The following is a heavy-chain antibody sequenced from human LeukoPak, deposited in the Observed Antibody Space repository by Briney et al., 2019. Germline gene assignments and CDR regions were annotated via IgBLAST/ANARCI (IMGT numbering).Heavy chain of an antibody. V-gene: IGHV1-69*04. Sequence: ASVNVSCKASGGTFSSYTISWVRQAPGQGLEWMGRIIPILGIANYAQKFQGRVTITADKSTSTAYMELSSLRSEDTAVYYCARDEVVTATDAFDIWGQGTMVTVSS. CDR3: ARDEVVTATDAFDI. CDR2: IIPILGIA. J-gene: IGHJ3*02. CDR1: GGTFSSYT. D-gene: IGHD2-21*02.